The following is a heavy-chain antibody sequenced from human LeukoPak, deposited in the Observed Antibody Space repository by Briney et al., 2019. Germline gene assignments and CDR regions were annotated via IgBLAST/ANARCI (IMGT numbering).Heavy chain of an antibody. V-gene: IGHV1-3*03. CDR3: ARAVSGSYSFDF. CDR2: INAGNGNT. CDR1: GYTFTSYD. D-gene: IGHD1-26*01. J-gene: IGHJ4*02. Sequence: ASVKVSCKASGYTFTSYDINWVRQATGQRLEWMGWINAGNGNTKYSQEFQGRVTITRDTSASTAYMELSSLRSEDMAVYYCARAVSGSYSFDFWGQGTLVTVSS.